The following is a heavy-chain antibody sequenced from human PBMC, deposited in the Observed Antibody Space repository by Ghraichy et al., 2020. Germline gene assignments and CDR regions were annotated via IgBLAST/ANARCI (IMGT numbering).Heavy chain of an antibody. CDR2: INPSSGGT. V-gene: IGHV1-2*02. CDR1: GYSFTDYY. CDR3: ARRGGRGYFDY. Sequence: ASVKVSCKASGYSFTDYYMHWVRQVPGQGLEWMGWINPSSGGTYYAQKFQDRVTLARDTSITTAYMELRRLRSNDTAVYFCARRGGRGYFDYWGQGTLVTVSS. J-gene: IGHJ4*02. D-gene: IGHD3-10*01.